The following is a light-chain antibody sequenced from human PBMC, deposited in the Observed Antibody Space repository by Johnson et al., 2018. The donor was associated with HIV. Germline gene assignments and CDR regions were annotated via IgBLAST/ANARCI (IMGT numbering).Light chain of an antibody. J-gene: IGLJ1*01. V-gene: IGLV1-51*02. CDR3: GTWDSSLSALYV. Sequence: VLTQPPSVSAPPGQKVTISCSGSSSNIGNNYVSWYQQLPGTAPKLLIYENNKRPSGIPDRFSGSKSGTSATLGITGLQTGDEADYYCGTWDSSLSALYVFGTGTKVTVL. CDR1: SSNIGNNY. CDR2: ENN.